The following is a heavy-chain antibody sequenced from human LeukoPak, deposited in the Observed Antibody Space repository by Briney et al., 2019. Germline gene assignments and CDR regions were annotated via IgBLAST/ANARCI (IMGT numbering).Heavy chain of an antibody. V-gene: IGHV4-59*11. D-gene: IGHD4-17*01. Sequence: TSETLSLTCTVSGDSLSSHYWSWIRQPPGKGLEWIGYIYGSGSTHYDPSLRSRVTISVDTSKNQFSLKLSSVTAADTAVYYCARDRGYGDYYYYGMDVWGQGTTVTVSS. CDR3: ARDRGYGDYYYYGMDV. CDR1: GDSLSSHY. J-gene: IGHJ6*02. CDR2: IYGSGST.